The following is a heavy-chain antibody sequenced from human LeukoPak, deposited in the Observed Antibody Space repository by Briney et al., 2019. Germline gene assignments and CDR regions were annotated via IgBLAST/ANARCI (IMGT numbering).Heavy chain of an antibody. CDR3: ARVDYVQAPYFDY. V-gene: IGHV4-31*03. CDR1: GGSISSGGYY. J-gene: IGHJ4*02. Sequence: SQTLSLTCTVSGGSISSGGYYWSWIRQHPGKGLEWIGYIYYSGSTYYNPSLKSRVTISVDTSKNQFSLKLSSVTAADTAVYYCARVDYVQAPYFDYWGQGTLVTVSS. D-gene: IGHD4-17*01. CDR2: IYYSGST.